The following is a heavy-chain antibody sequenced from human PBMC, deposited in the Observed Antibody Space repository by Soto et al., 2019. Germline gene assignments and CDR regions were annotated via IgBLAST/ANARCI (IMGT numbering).Heavy chain of an antibody. D-gene: IGHD6-19*01. CDR1: GGTDGTYS. J-gene: IGHJ5*02. Sequence: QVQLVQSGAEMTEPGSSVMVSCKFSGGTDGTYSITWLRQAPGQGLEWMGSIIPILSTTNHPQRFLGRLTITADESTVTAYLELSSLKSDDTAVYYCARRPMAVTWFDPWGQGTLVTVSS. CDR3: ARRPMAVTWFDP. V-gene: IGHV1-69*08. CDR2: IIPILSTT.